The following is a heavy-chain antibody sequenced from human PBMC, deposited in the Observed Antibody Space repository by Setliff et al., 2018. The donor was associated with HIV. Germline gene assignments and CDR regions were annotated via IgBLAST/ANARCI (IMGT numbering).Heavy chain of an antibody. CDR2: IYQSGNT. J-gene: IGHJ5*02. D-gene: IGHD2-15*01. V-gene: IGHV4-38-2*01. Sequence: SETLSLTCAVSGYSISSGFYWSWMRQPPGKGLEWIGSIYQSGNTNYNPSLESRLTISADTAKNQFSLKLSSVTAADTAVYYWAAATTLLSPRAWGQGTLVTVSS. CDR3: AAATTLLSPRA. CDR1: GYSISSGFY.